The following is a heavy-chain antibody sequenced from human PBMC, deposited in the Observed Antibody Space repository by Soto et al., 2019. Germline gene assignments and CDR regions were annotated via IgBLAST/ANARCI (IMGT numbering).Heavy chain of an antibody. D-gene: IGHD3-10*01. CDR2: INHSGST. CDR3: AREGGGVYYGSGSYHPLYYYYGMDV. Sequence: TSETLSLTCAVFGGSFSGYYWSWIRQPPGKGLEWIGEINHSGSTNYNPSLKSRVTISVDTSKNQFSLKLSSVTAADTAVYYCAREGGGVYYGSGSYHPLYYYYGMDVWGQGTTVTVSS. J-gene: IGHJ6*02. V-gene: IGHV4-34*01. CDR1: GGSFSGYY.